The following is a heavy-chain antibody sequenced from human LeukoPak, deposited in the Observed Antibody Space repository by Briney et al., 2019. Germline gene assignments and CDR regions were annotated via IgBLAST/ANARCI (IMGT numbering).Heavy chain of an antibody. CDR3: AKAPPIITLIGFGYYFDS. CDR2: ITDNGSNT. V-gene: IGHV3-23*01. CDR1: GFTFRSFA. D-gene: IGHD3-16*01. Sequence: PGGSLRLSCAASGFTFRSFAMSWVRQAPGLRPEWVSTITDNGSNTYYADSVKGRFTVSRDNSRNTLLLQMNSLRAEDAALYYCAKAPPIITLIGFGYYFDSWGLGTMVTVSS. J-gene: IGHJ4*02.